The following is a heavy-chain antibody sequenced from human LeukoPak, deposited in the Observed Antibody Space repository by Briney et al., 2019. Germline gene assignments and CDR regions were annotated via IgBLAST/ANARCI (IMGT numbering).Heavy chain of an antibody. D-gene: IGHD2-15*01. CDR1: GFTFSSHG. CDR2: ISYDGSNN. J-gene: IGHJ4*02. CDR3: AKQGYCSGGTCYSFHCDY. V-gene: IGHV3-30*18. Sequence: GGSLRLSCAAFGFTFSSHGMQWVRQAPGKGLEWVALISYDGSNNYYADPLKGGFTISRANSQNTLYLQMKSMRAEDTAACYCAKQGYCSGGTCYSFHCDYWGQGTLVTVSS.